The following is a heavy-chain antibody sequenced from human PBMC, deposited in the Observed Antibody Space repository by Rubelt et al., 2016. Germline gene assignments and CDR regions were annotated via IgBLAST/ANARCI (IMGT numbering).Heavy chain of an antibody. D-gene: IGHD3-3*01. Sequence: VQPGGSLRLSCAASGFTFSSYAMSWVRQAPGKGLEWVSAISGSGGSTYYADSVKGRFTISRDNSKNTLYLQMNSLRAEDTAVYYCAKARYDFWSGYYTMGGFDYWGQGTLVTVSS. V-gene: IGHV3-23*01. CDR3: AKARYDFWSGYYTMGGFDY. J-gene: IGHJ4*02. CDR1: GFTFSSYA. CDR2: ISGSGGST.